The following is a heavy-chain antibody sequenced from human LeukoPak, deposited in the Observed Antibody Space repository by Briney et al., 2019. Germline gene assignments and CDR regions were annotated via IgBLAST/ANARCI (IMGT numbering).Heavy chain of an antibody. CDR2: ITSSSTI. CDR1: GFAFSSYG. CDR3: ARSYNYALDV. V-gene: IGHV3-48*02. Sequence: PGGSLRLSCAASGFAFSSYGMNWVRQAPGKGLEWLSYITSSSTIYYADSVKGRFTISRDNAENSLYLQMNSLRDEDTAVYYCARSYNYALDVWGQGTTVTVSS. J-gene: IGHJ6*02.